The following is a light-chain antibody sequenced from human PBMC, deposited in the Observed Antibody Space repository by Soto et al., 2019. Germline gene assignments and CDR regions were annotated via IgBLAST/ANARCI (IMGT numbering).Light chain of an antibody. CDR3: SLYTRSSTLI. J-gene: IGLJ2*01. Sequence: QSALTQPASVSGSPGQSIAISCTGTSSDVGGYNSVSWYQQHPGKAPKLLIYDVSNRPSGVSNHFSGSKSGNTASLTISGLQAEDEADYYCSLYTRSSTLIFGGGTKLTVL. V-gene: IGLV2-14*03. CDR2: DVS. CDR1: SSDVGGYNS.